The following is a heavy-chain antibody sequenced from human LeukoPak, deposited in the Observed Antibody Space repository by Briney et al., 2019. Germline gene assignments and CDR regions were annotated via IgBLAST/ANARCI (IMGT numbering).Heavy chain of an antibody. CDR1: DFTLSSGDY. V-gene: IGHV4-38-2*01. J-gene: IGHJ4*02. Sequence: KPSESLSLTCAASDFTLSSGDYWGCIRRPPGKGLEGIGSIYNSGSTHYRQSLKSRVTISVDTSKNQFSLKLSTVTAADTAVYYCARNDSSVYFDYWGQGTLVTVSS. CDR2: IYNSGST. CDR3: ARNDSSVYFDY. D-gene: IGHD3-22*01.